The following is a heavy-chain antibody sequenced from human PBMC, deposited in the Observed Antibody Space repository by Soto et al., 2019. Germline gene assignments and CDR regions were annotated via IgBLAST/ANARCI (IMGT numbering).Heavy chain of an antibody. D-gene: IGHD2-15*01. CDR1: GFTFSSYA. Sequence: AGSLRLSCAASGFTFSSYAMSWVRQTPGKGLEWVSAISGSGGSTYYADSVKGRFTISRDNSKNTLYLQMNSLRAEDTAVYYCAKDLSHCSGGSCYYAHIQYYYYMDVWGKGTTVTVSS. CDR2: ISGSGGST. J-gene: IGHJ6*03. CDR3: AKDLSHCSGGSCYYAHIQYYYYMDV. V-gene: IGHV3-23*01.